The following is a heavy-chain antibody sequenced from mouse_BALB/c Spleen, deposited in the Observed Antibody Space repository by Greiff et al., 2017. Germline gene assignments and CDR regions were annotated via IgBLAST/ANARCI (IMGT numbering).Heavy chain of an antibody. CDR3: ARDDYYGPWYFDY. CDR2: IRNKANGYTT. Sequence: EVQLVESGGGLVQPGGSLRLSCAPSGFTFTDYYMSWVRQPPGKALEWLGFIRNKANGYTTEYSASVKGRFTISRDNSQSILYLQMNTLRAEDSATYYCARDDYYGPWYFDYWGQGTTLTVSS. J-gene: IGHJ2*01. V-gene: IGHV7-3*02. CDR1: GFTFTDYY. D-gene: IGHD1-2*01.